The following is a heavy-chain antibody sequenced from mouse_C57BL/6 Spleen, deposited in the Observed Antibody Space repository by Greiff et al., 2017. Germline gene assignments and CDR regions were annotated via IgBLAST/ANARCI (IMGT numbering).Heavy chain of an antibody. CDR1: GYAFSSYW. D-gene: IGHD4-1*01. J-gene: IGHJ1*03. CDR3: ARGVGRFYWYFDV. Sequence: VQLQQSGAELVKPGASVKISCKASGYAFSSYWMNWVKQRPGKGLEWIGQIYPGDGDTNYNGKFKGKATLTADKSSRTAYMQLSSLTSEDSAVYFCARGVGRFYWYFDVWGTGTTGTVSS. CDR2: IYPGDGDT. V-gene: IGHV1-80*01.